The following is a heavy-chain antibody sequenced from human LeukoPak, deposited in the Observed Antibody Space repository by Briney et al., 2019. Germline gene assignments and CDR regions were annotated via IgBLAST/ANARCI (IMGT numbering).Heavy chain of an antibody. D-gene: IGHD4-23*01. V-gene: IGHV4-34*01. CDR2: VNHGGSS. CDR1: GGPFRGFF. J-gene: IGHJ5*02. Sequence: PSETLSLTCAVYGGPFRGFFWSWIRQAPGKGLEWIGEVNHGGSSIYNPSLKSRINISLDTSKSQFSLRLTSVTAADTAVYYCARGIFYGGRNQYIWLDLWGQGTLVTVSS. CDR3: ARGIFYGGRNQYIWLDL.